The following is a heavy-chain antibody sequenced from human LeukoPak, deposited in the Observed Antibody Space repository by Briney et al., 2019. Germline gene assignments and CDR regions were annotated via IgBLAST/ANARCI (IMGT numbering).Heavy chain of an antibody. D-gene: IGHD4-17*01. CDR2: INHSGST. CDR3: ASGSSVMTTVTTGLGY. Sequence: PSETLSLTCAVYGVSFSGYYWSWIRQPPGKGLEWIGEINHSGSTNYNPSLKSRVTISVDTSKNQFSLKLSSVTAADTAVYYCASGSSVMTTVTTGLGYWGQGTLVTVSS. J-gene: IGHJ4*02. V-gene: IGHV4-34*01. CDR1: GVSFSGYY.